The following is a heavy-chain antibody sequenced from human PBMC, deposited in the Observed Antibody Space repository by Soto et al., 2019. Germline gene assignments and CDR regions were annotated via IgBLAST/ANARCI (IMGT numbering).Heavy chain of an antibody. V-gene: IGHV3-53*01. Sequence: EVLVMESGGGLIQPGGSLTLSCAASGFTVSSNYMVWVRQAPGKGLEWVSVTYSDGNTLYTDSVKGRFTISRDDTKNTLFIQMDSLRAEDTAVYYCSRAYGAGSYFSDSWGQGTLVTVSS. J-gene: IGHJ4*02. D-gene: IGHD3-10*01. CDR1: GFTVSSNY. CDR2: TYSDGNT. CDR3: SRAYGAGSYFSDS.